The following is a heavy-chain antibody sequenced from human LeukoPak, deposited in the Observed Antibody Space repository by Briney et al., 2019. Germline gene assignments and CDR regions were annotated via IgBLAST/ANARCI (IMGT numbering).Heavy chain of an antibody. Sequence: SETLSLTCTVSGGSISSSSYYWGWIRQPPGKGLEWIGSIYYSGSTYYNPSLKSRVTISVDTSKNQFSLKLSSVTAADTAVYYCAKDRDDTGYDYWGQGTLVTVSS. D-gene: IGHD3-9*01. CDR3: AKDRDDTGYDY. CDR1: GGSISSSSYY. CDR2: IYYSGST. V-gene: IGHV4-39*02. J-gene: IGHJ4*02.